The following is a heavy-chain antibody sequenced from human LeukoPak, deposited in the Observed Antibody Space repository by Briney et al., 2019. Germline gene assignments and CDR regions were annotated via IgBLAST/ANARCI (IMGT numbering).Heavy chain of an antibody. CDR2: IYHSGGT. CDR1: GGSISSGGYH. J-gene: IGHJ4*02. V-gene: IGHV4-30-2*01. CDR3: ARGVVAVAGGVTFDY. Sequence: SETLSLTCTVSGGSISSGGYHWSWIRQPPGKGLEWIGYIYHSGGTYFNPSLKSRVTISVDRSKNQFSLNLSSVTAADTAVYYCARGVVAVAGGVTFDYWGQGTLVTVSP. D-gene: IGHD6-19*01.